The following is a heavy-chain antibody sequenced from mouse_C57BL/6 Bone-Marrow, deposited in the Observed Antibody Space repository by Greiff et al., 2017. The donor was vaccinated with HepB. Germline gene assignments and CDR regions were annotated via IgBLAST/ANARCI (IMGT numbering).Heavy chain of an antibody. J-gene: IGHJ3*01. CDR1: EYEFPSHD. CDR2: INSDGGST. V-gene: IGHV5-2*01. D-gene: IGHD1-1*01. CDR3: ARHGDYYGSSPWFAD. Sequence: EVQLQESGGGLVQPGESLKLSCESNEYEFPSHDMSWVRKTPEKRLELVAAINSDGGSTYYPDTKERRFIIPRDNTKKTLYLQMSSLRSEDTALYYCARHGDYYGSSPWFADWGQGTLVTVSA.